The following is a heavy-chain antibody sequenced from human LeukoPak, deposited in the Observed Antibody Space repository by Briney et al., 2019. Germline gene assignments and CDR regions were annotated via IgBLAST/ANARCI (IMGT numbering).Heavy chain of an antibody. J-gene: IGHJ4*01. CDR3: ARGSDYTWGG. D-gene: IGHD3-10*01. CDR1: GGSISNSFEHY. CDR2: VHHTGRT. Sequence: PSETLSLTCVVSGGSISNSFEHYWSRVRQPPGEWFEWIAEVHHTGRTIYCPSFASLVTSSADTPKNQVSLKLTSVTAADTAVYFCARGSDYTWGGWGQGTLVTVSS. V-gene: IGHV4-4*02.